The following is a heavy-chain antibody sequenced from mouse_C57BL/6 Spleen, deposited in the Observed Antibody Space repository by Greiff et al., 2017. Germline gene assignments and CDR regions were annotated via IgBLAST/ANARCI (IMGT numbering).Heavy chain of an antibody. D-gene: IGHD2-1*01. J-gene: IGHJ2*01. Sequence: QVQLKESGAELVRPGASVKLSCKASGYTFTDYYINWVKQRPGQGLEWIARIYPGSGNTYYNEKFKGKATLTAEKSSSTAYMQLSSLTSEDSAVYFCARGVTLDYWGQGTTLTVSS. CDR3: ARGVTLDY. V-gene: IGHV1-76*01. CDR1: GYTFTDYY. CDR2: IYPGSGNT.